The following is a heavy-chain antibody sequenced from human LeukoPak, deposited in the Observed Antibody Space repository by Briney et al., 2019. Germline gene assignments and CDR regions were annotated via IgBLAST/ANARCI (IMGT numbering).Heavy chain of an antibody. CDR1: GYTFTGYY. Sequence: GASVKVSCKASGYTFTGYYMHWVRQAPGQGLEWMGWINPNSGGTNYAQKFQGRVTMTRDTPISTAYMELSRLRSDDTAVYYCARADSSSSVSDYYYYMDVWGKGTTVTVSS. V-gene: IGHV1-2*02. J-gene: IGHJ6*03. D-gene: IGHD6-6*01. CDR3: ARADSSSSVSDYYYYMDV. CDR2: INPNSGGT.